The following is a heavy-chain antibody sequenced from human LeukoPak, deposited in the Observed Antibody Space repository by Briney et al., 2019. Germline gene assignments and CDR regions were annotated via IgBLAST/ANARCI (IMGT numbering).Heavy chain of an antibody. D-gene: IGHD2-15*01. J-gene: IGHJ6*02. Sequence: TGGSLRLSCAASGFTFSSYAMSWVRQAPGKGLEWVSAISGSGGSTYYADSVKDRFSISRDYSKNTLYLQLSSLRVEDTAVYYCVRDNYGMDVWGQGTTVTVSS. V-gene: IGHV3-23*01. CDR2: ISGSGGST. CDR3: VRDNYGMDV. CDR1: GFTFSSYA.